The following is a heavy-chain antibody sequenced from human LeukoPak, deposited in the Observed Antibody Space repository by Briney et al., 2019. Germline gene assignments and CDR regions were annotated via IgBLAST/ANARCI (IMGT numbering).Heavy chain of an antibody. V-gene: IGHV3-30*04. D-gene: IGHD3-10*01. CDR3: ARGSASGSYNNWFDP. CDR2: ISYDESYK. J-gene: IGHJ5*02. Sequence: GGSLRLSCAASGFTLSAYAMHWVRQAPGEGLEWLAFISYDESYKYYADSVKGRFTISRDISKNTMYLQMNSLKPEDTAVYYCARGSASGSYNNWFDPWGQGTLVTVSS. CDR1: GFTLSAYA.